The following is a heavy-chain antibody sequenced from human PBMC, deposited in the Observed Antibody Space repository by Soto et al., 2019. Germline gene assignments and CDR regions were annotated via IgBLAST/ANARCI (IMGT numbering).Heavy chain of an antibody. CDR1: GGSINIGGYY. D-gene: IGHD3-3*02. CDR3: ARTAWHFFDY. J-gene: IGHJ4*02. V-gene: IGHV4-31*03. CDR2: IYYSGST. Sequence: SETLSLTCTVSGGSINIGGYYWSWIRQHPGKGLEWIGYIYYSGSTFYNPSLKSRVTISFDTSKNQFSLKLNSVTAADTAVYSCARTAWHFFDYWGQGTLVTVSS.